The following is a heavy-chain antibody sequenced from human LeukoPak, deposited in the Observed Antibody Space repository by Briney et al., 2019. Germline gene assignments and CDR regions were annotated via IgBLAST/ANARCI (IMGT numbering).Heavy chain of an antibody. CDR3: ARFNLYSGSFGYYFDY. CDR1: GGSFSGYY. CDR2: INHSGST. D-gene: IGHD1-26*01. J-gene: IGHJ4*02. Sequence: SETLSLTCAVYGGSFSGYYWSWIRQPPGKGLEWIGEINHSGSTNYNPSLKSRVTISVDTSKNQFSLKLSSVTAADTAVYYCARFNLYSGSFGYYFDYWGQGTLVTVSS. V-gene: IGHV4-34*01.